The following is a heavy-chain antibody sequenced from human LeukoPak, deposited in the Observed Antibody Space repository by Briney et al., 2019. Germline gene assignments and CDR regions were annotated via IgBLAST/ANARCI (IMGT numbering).Heavy chain of an antibody. CDR3: ARDISDTAGYAFDI. V-gene: IGHV4-30-2*01. D-gene: IGHD5-18*01. CDR2: IYHSGST. Sequence: SETLSLTCAVSGGSISSGGYSWSWIRQPPGKGLEWIGYIYHSGSTYYNPSLKSRVTISVDRSKNQFSLKLSSVTAADTAVYYCARDISDTAGYAFDIWGQGTMVTVSS. J-gene: IGHJ3*02. CDR1: GGSISSGGYS.